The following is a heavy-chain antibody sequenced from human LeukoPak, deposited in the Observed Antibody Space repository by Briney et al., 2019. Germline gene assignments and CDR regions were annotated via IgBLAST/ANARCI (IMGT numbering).Heavy chain of an antibody. CDR3: ARGNYYYDSSGDFDY. V-gene: IGHV1-18*01. CDR1: GYTFTSYG. J-gene: IGHJ4*02. D-gene: IGHD3-22*01. Sequence: ASVKVSCKASGYTFTSYGISWVRQAPGQGLEWMGWISAYNGNTNYAQKLQGRVTMTTDTSTSTAYMELRSLRSDDTAVYYCARGNYYYDSSGDFDYWGQGTLVTVSS. CDR2: ISAYNGNT.